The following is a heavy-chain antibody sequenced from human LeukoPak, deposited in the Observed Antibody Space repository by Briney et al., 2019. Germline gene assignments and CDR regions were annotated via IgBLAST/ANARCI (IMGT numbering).Heavy chain of an antibody. CDR3: ATPGYCSSTSRSNWFDP. CDR2: INPNSGGT. D-gene: IGHD2-2*01. Sequence: GASVKVSCKASGYTFTGYYMHWVRQAPGQGLEWMGRINPNSGGTNYAQKFQGRVTMTRDTSISTAYMELSRLRSDDTAVYYCATPGYCSSTSRSNWFDPWGQGTLVTVSS. V-gene: IGHV1-2*06. J-gene: IGHJ5*02. CDR1: GYTFTGYY.